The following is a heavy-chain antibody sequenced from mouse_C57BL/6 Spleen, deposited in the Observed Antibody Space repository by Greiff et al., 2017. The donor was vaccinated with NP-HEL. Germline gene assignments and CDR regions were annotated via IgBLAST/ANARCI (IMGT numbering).Heavy chain of an antibody. CDR2: IYPGDGDT. CDR3: ARSGDYGTGFDY. CDR1: GYAFSSYW. Sequence: VQLQQSGAELVKPGASVKISCKASGYAFSSYWMNWVKQRPGKGLEWIGQIYPGDGDTNYNGKFKGKATLTADKSSSTAYMQLSSLTSEDSAVYFCARSGDYGTGFDYWGQGTTLTVSS. D-gene: IGHD1-2*01. J-gene: IGHJ2*01. V-gene: IGHV1-80*01.